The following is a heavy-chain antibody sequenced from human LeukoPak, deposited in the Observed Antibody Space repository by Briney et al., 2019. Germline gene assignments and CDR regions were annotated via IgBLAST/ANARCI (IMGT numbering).Heavy chain of an antibody. CDR1: GFTFSSYW. Sequence: GGSLRLSCAASGFTFSSYWMHWVRQAPGKGLVWVSRINSDGSSTTYADSVKGPFTISRDNAKNTLYLQMNSLRAEDTAVYYCARDRGGYYDSSGYLDHWGQGTLVTVSS. J-gene: IGHJ4*02. V-gene: IGHV3-74*01. D-gene: IGHD3-22*01. CDR3: ARDRGGYYDSSGYLDH. CDR2: INSDGSST.